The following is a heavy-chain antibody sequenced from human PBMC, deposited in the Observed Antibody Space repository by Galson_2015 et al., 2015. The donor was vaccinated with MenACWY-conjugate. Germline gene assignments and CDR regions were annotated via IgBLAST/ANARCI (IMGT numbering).Heavy chain of an antibody. D-gene: IGHD1-26*01. Sequence: SLRLSCAASGFIFNTYWMHWVRHAPGKGLVWVSRITPGGSSTTYADSVKDRFTISRDNAKNTLYLQMNSLRPEDTAVFYCAKTRGASFSFDSWGQGTLVTVSS. V-gene: IGHV3-74*01. CDR3: AKTRGASFSFDS. CDR2: ITPGGSST. CDR1: GFIFNTYW. J-gene: IGHJ4*02.